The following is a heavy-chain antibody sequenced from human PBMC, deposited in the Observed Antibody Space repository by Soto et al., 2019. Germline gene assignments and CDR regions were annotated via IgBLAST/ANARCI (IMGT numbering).Heavy chain of an antibody. Sequence: ASVKVSCKASGYTFTSYGISWVRQAPGEGLEGMGWISSYNGNTNYAQKVQGRVTLTTDTSTSTTNMELRSLRSDDTAVYYCAGGPRYCSTTTCFSGVTWFDPWGQGTLITVSS. CDR2: ISSYNGNT. CDR3: AGGPRYCSTTTCFSGVTWFDP. J-gene: IGHJ5*02. CDR1: GYTFTSYG. D-gene: IGHD2-2*01. V-gene: IGHV1-18*04.